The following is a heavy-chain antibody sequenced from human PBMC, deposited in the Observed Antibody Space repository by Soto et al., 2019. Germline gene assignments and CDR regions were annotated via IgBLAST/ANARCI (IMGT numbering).Heavy chain of an antibody. CDR1: GFTFSSYA. CDR2: ISYDGSNK. V-gene: IGHV3-30-3*01. D-gene: IGHD6-19*01. J-gene: IGHJ4*02. CDR3: ARDSQWLDY. Sequence: QVQLVESGGGVVQPGRSLRLSCAASGFTFSSYAMHWVRQAPGKGLEWVAVISYDGSNKYYADSEKGRFTISRDNSKNTLYLQMNSLRAEDTAVYYCARDSQWLDYWGQGTLVTVSS.